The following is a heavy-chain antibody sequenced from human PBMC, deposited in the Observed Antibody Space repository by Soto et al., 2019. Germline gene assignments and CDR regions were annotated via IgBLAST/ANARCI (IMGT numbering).Heavy chain of an antibody. Sequence: GGSLRLSCAASVFPFSSYAMNWVRQAPGKGLEWVSAISGSGGGTNYADSVKGRVTISRDNSENTLSLQMNSLRAEDTAVYYCATDYYGMDVWGQGTTVTVSS. J-gene: IGHJ6*02. V-gene: IGHV3-23*01. CDR1: VFPFSSYA. CDR2: ISGSGGGT. CDR3: ATDYYGMDV.